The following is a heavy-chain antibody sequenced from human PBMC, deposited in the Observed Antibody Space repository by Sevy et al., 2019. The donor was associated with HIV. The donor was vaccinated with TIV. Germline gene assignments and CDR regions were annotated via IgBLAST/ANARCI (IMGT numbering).Heavy chain of an antibody. CDR3: ARRDLSSAYYDC. V-gene: IGHV3-53*01. CDR1: GFTVSNYY. J-gene: IGHJ4*02. CDR2: IYSGGGT. Sequence: GGSLRLSCAASGFTVSNYYMSWVRQAPGKGLEWVSVIYSGGGTNYADSVKGRFTISRVNSKNTLYLQMNSLRAEDTAVYYCARRDLSSAYYDCWGQGTLVTVSS. D-gene: IGHD6-19*01.